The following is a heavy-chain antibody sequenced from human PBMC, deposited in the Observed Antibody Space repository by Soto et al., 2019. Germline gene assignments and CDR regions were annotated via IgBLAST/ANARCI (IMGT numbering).Heavy chain of an antibody. CDR1: GGSISSSSYY. D-gene: IGHD2-15*01. V-gene: IGHV4-39*01. CDR2: IYYSGST. CDR3: ARQGSGGSCYLTRDMDG. J-gene: IGHJ6*03. Sequence: SETLSLTCTVSGGSISSSSYYWGWIRQPPGKGLEWIGSIYYSGSTYYNPSLKSRVTISVDTSKNQFSLKLSSVTAADTAVYYCARQGSGGSCYLTRDMDGWGKGTKVTVSS.